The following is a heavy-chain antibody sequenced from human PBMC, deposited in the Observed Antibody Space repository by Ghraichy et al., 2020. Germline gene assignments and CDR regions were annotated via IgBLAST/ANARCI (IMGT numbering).Heavy chain of an antibody. J-gene: IGHJ4*02. CDR2: IYYSRST. CDR1: GGSVSSGSYY. Sequence: ESLNISCTVSGGSVSSGSYYWSWIRQPPGKGLEWIGYIYYSRSTNYNPSLKSRVTISVDTSKNQFSLKLSSVTAADTAVYYCARSGQEITDYWGQGTLVTVSS. D-gene: IGHD2-15*01. CDR3: ARSGQEITDY. V-gene: IGHV4-61*01.